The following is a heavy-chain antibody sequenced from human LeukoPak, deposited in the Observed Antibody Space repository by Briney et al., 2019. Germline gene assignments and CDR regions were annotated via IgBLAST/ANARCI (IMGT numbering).Heavy chain of an antibody. CDR1: GHTFTIYC. CDR3: ARALLWFGEPSHIDY. J-gene: IGHJ4*02. Sequence: ASGTLSCKASGHTFTIYCISWGRHAPGQGLQLIGWISAYNDNTNYAQKLQGRVTMTTDTSTSTANMELRSLRSDDTAVYYCARALLWFGEPSHIDYWGQGTLVTASS. V-gene: IGHV1-18*01. CDR2: ISAYNDNT. D-gene: IGHD3-10*01.